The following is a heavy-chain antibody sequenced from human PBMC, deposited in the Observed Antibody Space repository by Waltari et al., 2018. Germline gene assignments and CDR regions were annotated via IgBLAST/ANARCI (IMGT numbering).Heavy chain of an antibody. CDR2: IKQDGSDK. J-gene: IGHJ4*02. CDR3: ARGARFGEPPRY. D-gene: IGHD3-10*02. CDR1: GFTFSSYW. V-gene: IGHV3-7*01. Sequence: EVQLVESGGGLVQPGGSLRLSCAASGFTFSSYWMSWVRQAPGKGLEWVANIKQDGSDKYYVDSVKGRFTISRDHAKNSLYLQMNSLRAEDTAVYYCARGARFGEPPRYWGQGTLVTVSS.